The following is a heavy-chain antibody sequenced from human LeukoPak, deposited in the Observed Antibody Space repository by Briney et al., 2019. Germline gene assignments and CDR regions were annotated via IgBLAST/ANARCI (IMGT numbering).Heavy chain of an antibody. CDR1: GYTFTSYA. Sequence: GASVKVSCKASGYTFTSYAMHWVRQAPGQRLEWMGWINAGNGNTKYSQKFQGRVTITRDTSASTAYMELSSLRSEDTAVYYCARLRGGVGPCSGGTCPDWFDSWGQGTMVIVSS. V-gene: IGHV1-3*01. CDR3: ARLRGGVGPCSGGTCPDWFDS. D-gene: IGHD2-15*01. CDR2: INAGNGNT. J-gene: IGHJ5*01.